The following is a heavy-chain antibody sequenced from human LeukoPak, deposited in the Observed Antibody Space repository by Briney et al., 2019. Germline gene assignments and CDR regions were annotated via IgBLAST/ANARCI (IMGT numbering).Heavy chain of an antibody. Sequence: SVKVSCKASGFTFTRSAVQWVRQARGQRLEWIGWIVVGSGNTNYAQKFQERVTITRDMSTSTAYMELSSLRSEDTAVYYCAAVPYYDFWSGYYTCDYWGQGTLVTVSS. CDR3: AAVPYYDFWSGYYTCDY. V-gene: IGHV1-58*01. CDR1: GFTFTRSA. CDR2: IVVGSGNT. D-gene: IGHD3-3*01. J-gene: IGHJ4*02.